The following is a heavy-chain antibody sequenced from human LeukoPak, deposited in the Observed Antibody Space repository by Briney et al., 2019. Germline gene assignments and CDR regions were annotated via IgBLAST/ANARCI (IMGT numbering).Heavy chain of an antibody. CDR3: ARGVLAATNAAYYGKDV. J-gene: IGHJ6*02. D-gene: IGHD2-15*01. V-gene: IGHV3-30*03. CDR2: ISYDESDK. CDR1: GFTFSNYG. Sequence: GGSLRLSRAASGFTFSNYGMHWVRQAPGKGLEWVAVISYDESDKYYADSVKGRFTISGDNSKNTLYLQMNSLRPEDTAVYYCARGVLAATNAAYYGKDVWGQGTTVTVSS.